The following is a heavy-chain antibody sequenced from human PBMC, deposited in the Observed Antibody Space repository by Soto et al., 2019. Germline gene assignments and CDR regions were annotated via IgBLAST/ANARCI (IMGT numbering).Heavy chain of an antibody. CDR1: GYTFTSYY. CDR2: INPSGGST. CDR3: ARGSFGVVPAAEFDP. D-gene: IGHD2-2*01. J-gene: IGHJ5*02. Sequence: ASVKVSCKASGYTFTSYYMHWVRQAPGQGLEWMGIINPSGGSTSYAQKFQGRVTMTRDTSTSTVYMELSSLRSEDTAVYYCARGSFGVVPAAEFDPWGQGTLVTVSS. V-gene: IGHV1-46*01.